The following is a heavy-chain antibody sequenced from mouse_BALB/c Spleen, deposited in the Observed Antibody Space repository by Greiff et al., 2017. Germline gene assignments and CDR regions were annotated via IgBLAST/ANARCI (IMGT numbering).Heavy chain of an antibody. V-gene: IGHV1S81*02. Sequence: QVQLKQSGAELVKPGASVKLSFKASGYTFTSYYMYWVKQRPGQGLEWIGEINPSNGGTNFNEKFKSKATLTVDKSSSTAYMQLSSLTSEDSAVYYCTRGHGSSSYYYAMDYWGQGTSVTVSS. CDR2: INPSNGGT. CDR3: TRGHGSSSYYYAMDY. CDR1: GYTFTSYY. D-gene: IGHD1-1*01. J-gene: IGHJ4*01.